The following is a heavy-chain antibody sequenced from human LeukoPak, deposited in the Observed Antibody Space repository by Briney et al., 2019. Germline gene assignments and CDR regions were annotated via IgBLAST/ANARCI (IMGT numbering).Heavy chain of an antibody. CDR3: AKDGDYYGSGSSFDI. Sequence: GRSLRLSCAASGFTFDDYAMHWVRQAPGKGLEWVSGISWNSGSIGYADSVKGRFTISRDNAKNSLYLQMNSLRAEDTALYYCAKDGDYYGSGSSFDIWGQGTVVTVSS. CDR1: GFTFDDYA. CDR2: ISWNSGSI. D-gene: IGHD3-10*01. J-gene: IGHJ3*02. V-gene: IGHV3-9*01.